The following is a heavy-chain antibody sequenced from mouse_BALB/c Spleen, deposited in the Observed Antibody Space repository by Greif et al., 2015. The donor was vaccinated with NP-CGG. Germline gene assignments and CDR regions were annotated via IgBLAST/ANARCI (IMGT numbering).Heavy chain of an antibody. D-gene: IGHD2-4*01. J-gene: IGHJ3*01. CDR3: ARSLYYDYGAY. Sequence: EVQGVESGGGLGQPGGSRKLSCAASGFTFSSFGMHWVRQAPEKGLEWVAYISSGSSTIYYADTVKGRFTISRDNPKNTLFLQMTSLRSEDTAMYYCARSLYYDYGAYWGQGTLVTVSA. CDR1: GFTFSSFG. V-gene: IGHV5-17*02. CDR2: ISSGSSTI.